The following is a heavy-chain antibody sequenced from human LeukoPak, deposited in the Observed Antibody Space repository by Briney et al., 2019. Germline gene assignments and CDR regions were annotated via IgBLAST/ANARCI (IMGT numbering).Heavy chain of an antibody. V-gene: IGHV4-61*08. J-gene: IGHJ4*02. CDR1: GGSISSGGYY. CDR3: ARLLPGYSYGYVIDYFFDY. Sequence: SETLSLTCTVSGGSISSGGYYWSWIRQPPGKGLEWIGYSGSTDYNPSLKRRITISVDSSKNQFSLKLSSVSAADTAVYYCARLLPGYSYGYVIDYFFDYWGQGTLVTVSS. CDR2: SGST. D-gene: IGHD5-18*01.